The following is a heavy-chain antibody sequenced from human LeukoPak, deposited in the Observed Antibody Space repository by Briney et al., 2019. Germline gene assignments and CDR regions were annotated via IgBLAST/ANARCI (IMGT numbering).Heavy chain of an antibody. Sequence: SETLSLTCAVYGGSFSGYYWSWIRQPPGKGLEWIGYIYYSGSTNYNPSLKSRVTISVDTSKNQFSLKLSSVTAADTAVYYCARAAAVVAFDYWGQGTLVTVSS. D-gene: IGHD6-13*01. J-gene: IGHJ4*02. CDR1: GGSFSGYY. CDR2: IYYSGST. V-gene: IGHV4-59*01. CDR3: ARAAAVVAFDY.